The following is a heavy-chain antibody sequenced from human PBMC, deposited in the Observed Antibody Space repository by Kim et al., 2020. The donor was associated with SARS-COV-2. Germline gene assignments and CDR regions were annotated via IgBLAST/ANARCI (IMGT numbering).Heavy chain of an antibody. Sequence: GGSLRLSCAASGFTVSSNYMSWVRQAPGKGLEWVSVIYSGGSTYYADSVKGRFTISRDNSKNTLYLQMNSLRAEDTAVYYCARGNSRSLYYYYGMDVWGQGTTVTVSS. J-gene: IGHJ6*02. D-gene: IGHD6-13*01. V-gene: IGHV3-53*01. CDR3: ARGNSRSLYYYYGMDV. CDR1: GFTVSSNY. CDR2: IYSGGST.